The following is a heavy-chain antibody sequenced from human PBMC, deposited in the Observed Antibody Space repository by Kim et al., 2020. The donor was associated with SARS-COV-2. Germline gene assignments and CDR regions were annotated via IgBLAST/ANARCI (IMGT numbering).Heavy chain of an antibody. Sequence: GGSLRLSCAASGFTFSSYDMHWVRQATGKGLEWVSAIGTAGDTYYPGSVKGRFTISRENAKNSLYLQMNSLRAGDTAVYYCARGGIVGATESYWYFDLWGRGTLVTVSS. CDR3: ARGGIVGATESYWYFDL. CDR2: IGTAGDT. D-gene: IGHD1-26*01. V-gene: IGHV3-13*04. CDR1: GFTFSSYD. J-gene: IGHJ2*01.